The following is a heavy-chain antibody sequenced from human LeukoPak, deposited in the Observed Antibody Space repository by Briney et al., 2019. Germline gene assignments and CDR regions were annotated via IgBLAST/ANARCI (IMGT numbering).Heavy chain of an antibody. V-gene: IGHV3-23*01. J-gene: IGHJ4*02. Sequence: GGSLRLSCAAPGFSFSTYAMSWVHQAPGKGLEWVSGICGNDGKTYYADSVKGRFTISRDNSKNTLHLQMNSLRAEDTALYCCAKDTGGSCYSAIAYWGQGALVTVST. D-gene: IGHD2-15*01. CDR2: ICGNDGKT. CDR3: AKDTGGSCYSAIAY. CDR1: GFSFSTYA.